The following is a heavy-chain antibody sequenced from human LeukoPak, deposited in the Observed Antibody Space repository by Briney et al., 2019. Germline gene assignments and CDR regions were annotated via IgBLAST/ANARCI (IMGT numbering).Heavy chain of an antibody. Sequence: MPSETLSLTCAVYGGSFSGYYWSWIRQPPGKGLEWIGEVNHSGSTNYNPSLKSRVTISVDTSKNQFSLKLSSVTAADTAVYYCARGRENYYDSSGNDAFDIWGQGTMVTVSS. CDR3: ARGRENYYDSSGNDAFDI. CDR2: VNHSGST. V-gene: IGHV4-34*01. D-gene: IGHD3-22*01. CDR1: GGSFSGYY. J-gene: IGHJ3*02.